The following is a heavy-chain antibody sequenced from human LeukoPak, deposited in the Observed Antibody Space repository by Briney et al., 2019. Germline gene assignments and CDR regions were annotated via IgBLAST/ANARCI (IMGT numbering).Heavy chain of an antibody. CDR1: GGSISSYY. CDR3: ARGHYDSSGYYYVQNYFDY. D-gene: IGHD3-22*01. J-gene: IGHJ4*02. V-gene: IGHV4-59*01. Sequence: PSETLSLTCTVSGGSISSYYWSWIRQPPGKGLEWIGYIYYSGSTNYNPSLKSRVTISVDTSKNQFSLKLSSVTAADTAAYYCARGHYDSSGYYYVQNYFDYWGQGTLVTVSS. CDR2: IYYSGST.